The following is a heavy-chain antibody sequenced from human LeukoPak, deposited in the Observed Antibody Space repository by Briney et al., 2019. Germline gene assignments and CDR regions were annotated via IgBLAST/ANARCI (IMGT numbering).Heavy chain of an antibody. Sequence: PGRSLRLSCAASGFTFSSYGMHWVRQAPGKGLEWVAVIWYDGSNKYYADSVKGRFTISRDNSKNTLYLQMNSLRAEDTAVYYCAKAGWLRFGYFDYWGQGTLDTVSS. J-gene: IGHJ4*02. CDR2: IWYDGSNK. CDR1: GFTFSSYG. D-gene: IGHD5-12*01. CDR3: AKAGWLRFGYFDY. V-gene: IGHV3-33*06.